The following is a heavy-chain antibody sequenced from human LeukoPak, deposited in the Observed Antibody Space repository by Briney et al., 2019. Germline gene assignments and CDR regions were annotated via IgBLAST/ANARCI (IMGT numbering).Heavy chain of an antibody. CDR1: GFTFSSYG. Sequence: PGRSLRLSCAASGFTFSSYGMHWVRQAPGKGLEWVAVIWYDGSNKYYADSVKGRFTISRDNSKNTLYLQMNSLRVEDTAVYYCARDTLLWFGETNPYYYGMDVWGQGTTVTVSS. CDR2: IWYDGSNK. D-gene: IGHD3-10*01. CDR3: ARDTLLWFGETNPYYYGMDV. J-gene: IGHJ6*02. V-gene: IGHV3-33*01.